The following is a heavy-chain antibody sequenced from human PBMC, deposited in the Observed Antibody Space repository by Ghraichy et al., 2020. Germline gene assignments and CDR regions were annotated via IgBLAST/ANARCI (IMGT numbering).Heavy chain of an antibody. CDR3: ARRIKRMFQWFDP. CDR2: IYYSGST. Sequence: GSLRLSCTVPGGSISSSSYYWGWIRQPPGKGLEWIGSIYYSGSTYYNPSLKSRVTISVDTSKNQFSLKLSSVTAADTAVYYCARRIKRMFQWFDPWGQGTLVTVSS. CDR1: GGSISSSSYY. J-gene: IGHJ5*02. V-gene: IGHV4-39*01. D-gene: IGHD5-18*01.